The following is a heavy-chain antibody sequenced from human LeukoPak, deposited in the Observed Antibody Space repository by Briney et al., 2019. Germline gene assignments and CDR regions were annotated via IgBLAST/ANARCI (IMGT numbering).Heavy chain of an antibody. CDR2: ISPSGGST. CDR1: GFTFSSYV. CDR3: AKAPDYGDYLVDP. Sequence: GGSLRLSCAASGFTFSSYVVRWVRQPPGKGLEWVSSISPSGGSTYYAESVKGRFTVSRDNSKNTLYLQMNSLRAEDTAVYYCAKAPDYGDYLVDPWGQGTLVTVSS. D-gene: IGHD4-17*01. J-gene: IGHJ5*02. V-gene: IGHV3-23*01.